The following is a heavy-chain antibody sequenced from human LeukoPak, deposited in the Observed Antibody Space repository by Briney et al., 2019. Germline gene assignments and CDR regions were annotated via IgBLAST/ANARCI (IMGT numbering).Heavy chain of an antibody. CDR1: GFTFSSYG. CDR2: ISYDGSNK. CDR3: ARDYLEQQPSAYFDY. Sequence: GGSLRLSCAASGFTFSSYGMHWVRQAPGKGLEWVAVISYDGSNKYYADSVKGRFTISRDNSKNTLYLQMNSLRAEDTAVYYCARDYLEQQPSAYFDYGGQGTLVTVSS. D-gene: IGHD6-13*01. J-gene: IGHJ4*02. V-gene: IGHV3-30*03.